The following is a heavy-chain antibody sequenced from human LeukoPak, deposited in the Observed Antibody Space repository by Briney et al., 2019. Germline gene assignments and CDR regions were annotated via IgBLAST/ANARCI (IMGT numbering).Heavy chain of an antibody. J-gene: IGHJ5*02. CDR2: INSDGSST. V-gene: IGHV3-74*01. CDR1: GFTFSSYW. D-gene: IGHD6-13*01. Sequence: PGGSLRLSCAASGFTFSSYWMHWVRQAPGKGLVWVSRINSDGSSTSYADSVKGRFTISRDNAKNTLYLQMNSLRAEDTAVYYCARMYSSSLNWFDPWGQGTLVTVSS. CDR3: ARMYSSSLNWFDP.